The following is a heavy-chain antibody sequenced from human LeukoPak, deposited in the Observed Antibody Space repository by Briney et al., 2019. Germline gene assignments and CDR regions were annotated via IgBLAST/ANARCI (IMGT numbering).Heavy chain of an antibody. Sequence: RGSLRLSCAASGFNFIDYSMNWVRQAPGEGLEWISYIGISSGSTKYADSVKGRFTISRDKARNSLYLQMNSLRVEDTAMYYCARDHRYAFDNWGHGTLVTVSS. D-gene: IGHD5-12*01. CDR3: ARDHRYAFDN. V-gene: IGHV3-48*01. CDR2: IGISSGST. CDR1: GFNFIDYS. J-gene: IGHJ4*01.